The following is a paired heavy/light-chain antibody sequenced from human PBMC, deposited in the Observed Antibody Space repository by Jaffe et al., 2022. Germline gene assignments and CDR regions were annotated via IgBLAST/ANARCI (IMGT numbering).Heavy chain of an antibody. CDR1: GYTFTGHY. CDR2: INPSGGGA. J-gene: IGHJ4*02. Sequence: QVQLVQSGAEVKEPGASVKVSCRTSGYTFTGHYIHWVRQAPGQGLECMGRINPSGGGADYAPKFQGRVTMTSDTSISTVYMELSSLRSDDTAIFYCARQAMVGTYFDYWGQGTLVTVSS. CDR3: ARQAMVGTYFDY. D-gene: IGHD5-18*01. V-gene: IGHV1-2*06.
Light chain of an antibody. J-gene: IGKJ1*01. V-gene: IGKV4-1*01. Sequence: DIVMTQYPDSLAVSLGERATINCKSSRSILYSSNNKNYLAWYQQKPGQPPKLLIYWASTRESGVPDRFTGSGSGTDFTLTISSLQTEDVAVYYCQQYYATLSWTFGQGTKVEIK. CDR1: RSILYSSNNKNY. CDR2: WAS. CDR3: QQYYATLSWT.